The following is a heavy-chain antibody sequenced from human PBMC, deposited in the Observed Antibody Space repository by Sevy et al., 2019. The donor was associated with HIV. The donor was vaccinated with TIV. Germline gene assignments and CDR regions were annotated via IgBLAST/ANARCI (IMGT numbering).Heavy chain of an antibody. J-gene: IGHJ3*02. CDR3: AKESQVGATTVGMVHAFDI. V-gene: IGHV3-9*01. D-gene: IGHD1-26*01. Sequence: GGSLRLSCAASGFTFDDYAMHWVRQAPGKGLEWVSGISWNSGSIGYADSVEGRFTISRDNAKNSLYLQMNSLRAEDTALYYCAKESQVGATTVGMVHAFDIWGQGTMVTVSS. CDR2: ISWNSGSI. CDR1: GFTFDDYA.